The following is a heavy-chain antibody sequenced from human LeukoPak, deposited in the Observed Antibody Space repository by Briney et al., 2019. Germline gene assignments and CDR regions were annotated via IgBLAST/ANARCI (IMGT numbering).Heavy chain of an antibody. J-gene: IGHJ5*02. Sequence: SETLSLTCTVSGGSISSYYWSWIRQPPGKGLEWIGNIYYSGSTNYNPSLKSRVTISVDTSKNQFSLKLSSVTAADTAVYYCARRPYRSGWWKPTSDTNWFDPWGQGTLVTVSS. CDR1: GGSISSYY. D-gene: IGHD6-19*01. CDR3: ARRPYRSGWWKPTSDTNWFDP. V-gene: IGHV4-59*12. CDR2: IYYSGST.